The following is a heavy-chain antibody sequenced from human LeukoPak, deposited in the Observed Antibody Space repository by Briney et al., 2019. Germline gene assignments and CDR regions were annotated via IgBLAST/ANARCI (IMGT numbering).Heavy chain of an antibody. CDR3: ARANLLWCGELFSNYYGMDV. V-gene: IGHV1-18*01. CDR2: ISAYNGNT. Sequence: ASVKVSCKASGYTFTSYGISWVRQAPGQGLEWMGWISAYNGNTNYAQKLQGRVTMTTDTSTSTAYMELRSLRSDDTAVDYCARANLLWCGELFSNYYGMDVWGQGTTVTVSS. CDR1: GYTFTSYG. D-gene: IGHD3-10*01. J-gene: IGHJ6*02.